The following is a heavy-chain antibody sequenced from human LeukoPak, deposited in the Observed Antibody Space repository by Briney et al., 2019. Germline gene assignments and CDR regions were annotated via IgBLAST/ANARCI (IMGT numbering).Heavy chain of an antibody. CDR3: ARGDSSGYYFGFDY. CDR1: GYTFTSYD. Sequence: GASVKVSCKASGYTFTSYDINWVRQAPGQGLEGMGWISAYNGNTNYAQKLQGRVTMTTDTSTSTAYMELRSLRSDDTAVYYCARGDSSGYYFGFDYWGQGTLVTVSS. J-gene: IGHJ4*02. CDR2: ISAYNGNT. D-gene: IGHD3-22*01. V-gene: IGHV1-18*01.